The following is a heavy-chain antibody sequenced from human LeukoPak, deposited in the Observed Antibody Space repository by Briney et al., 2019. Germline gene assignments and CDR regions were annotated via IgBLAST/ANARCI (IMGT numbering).Heavy chain of an antibody. CDR1: GFTLSNYA. CDR2: ISTSGGST. CDR3: ARRAYCGGDCYTTYFDY. J-gene: IGHJ4*02. V-gene: IGHV3-23*01. Sequence: GGSLRLSCAASGFTLSNYAMSWVRQAPGKGLEWVSGISTSGGSTYYADSVMGRFTLSRDNSKNTLYLQMNSLRAEDTAVYYCARRAYCGGDCYTTYFDYWGQGTLVTVSS. D-gene: IGHD2-21*02.